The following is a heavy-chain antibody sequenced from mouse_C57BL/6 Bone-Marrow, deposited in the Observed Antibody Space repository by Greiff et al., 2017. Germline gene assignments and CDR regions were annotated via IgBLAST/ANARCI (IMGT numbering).Heavy chain of an antibody. Sequence: VQLQQSGPVLVKPGPSVKISCKASGFTFTDYYMHWVKQSHGKSLEWIGLVYPYNGGTSYNQQFKGKATLTVDTSSSTAYMELNSLTSEDSAVYYCAREGITTVVATYWYFDVWGTGTTVTVSS. J-gene: IGHJ1*03. D-gene: IGHD1-1*01. V-gene: IGHV1-36*01. CDR1: GFTFTDYY. CDR2: VYPYNGGT. CDR3: AREGITTVVATYWYFDV.